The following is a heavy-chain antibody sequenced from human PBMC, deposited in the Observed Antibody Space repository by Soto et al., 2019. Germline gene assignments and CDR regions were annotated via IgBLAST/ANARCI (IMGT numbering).Heavy chain of an antibody. Sequence: PSETLSLTSPVFSASLDDHYWAWIRQSPDKGLEWIGDVHPSGSTDYNPSLKSRLTLSLDTSKNQFSLKVASVTAADMAVYFCARGKTSGYRFGNRNFFYYGLEVWGTGTTVT. D-gene: IGHD5-18*01. J-gene: IGHJ6*04. CDR1: SASLDDHY. CDR2: VHPSGST. CDR3: ARGKTSGYRFGNRNFFYYGLEV. V-gene: IGHV4-34*01.